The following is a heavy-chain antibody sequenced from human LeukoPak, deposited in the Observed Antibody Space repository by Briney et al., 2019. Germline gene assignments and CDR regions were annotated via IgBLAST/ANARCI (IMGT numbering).Heavy chain of an antibody. CDR1: GGTFSSYA. CDR2: IIPIFGTA. J-gene: IGHJ4*02. V-gene: IGHV1-69*06. Sequence: SVKVSCKASGGTFSSYAISWVRQAPGQGLEWMGGIIPIFGTANYAQKFQGRVTITADKSTSTAYMELSSLRSEDTAVYYCARSAHQGYCTNGVCSLLSYWGQGTLVTVSS. D-gene: IGHD2-8*01. CDR3: ARSAHQGYCTNGVCSLLSY.